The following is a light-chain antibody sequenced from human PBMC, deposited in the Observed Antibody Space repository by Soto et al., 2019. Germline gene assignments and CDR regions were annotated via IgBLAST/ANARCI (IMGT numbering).Light chain of an antibody. V-gene: IGLV2-23*02. CDR1: SSDVGSYNL. Sequence: QSVLTQPASVSGSPGQSITISCTGTSSDVGSYNLVSWYQQHPGKAPKLMIYEVSKRPSGVSNRFSGSKSRNTASLTISGLQAEDEADYYCCSYAGSSTLWVFGGGTKLTVL. CDR2: EVS. J-gene: IGLJ3*02. CDR3: CSYAGSSTLWV.